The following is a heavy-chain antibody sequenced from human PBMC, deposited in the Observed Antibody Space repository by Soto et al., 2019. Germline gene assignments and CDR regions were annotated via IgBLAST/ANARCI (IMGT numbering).Heavy chain of an antibody. V-gene: IGHV1-69*01. CDR2: IIPMYGPA. D-gene: IGHD3-10*01. Sequence: QVPLVQSGAEVKKPGSSVTVSCKASGGTFSSYAIHWVRQAPGQGLEWMGGIIPMYGPAKYAQRFQGRVTINADESTTTVYMELTSLTSQDTAVYYCASVTSMVRGVIDNWFDPWGHGTLVTVSS. CDR1: GGTFSSYA. CDR3: ASVTSMVRGVIDNWFDP. J-gene: IGHJ5*02.